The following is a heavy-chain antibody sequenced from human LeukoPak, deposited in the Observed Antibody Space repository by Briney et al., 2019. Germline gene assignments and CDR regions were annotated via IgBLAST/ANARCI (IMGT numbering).Heavy chain of an antibody. D-gene: IGHD2-2*01. Sequence: SETLSLTCTVSGGSVSSGSYYWSWIRQPPGRGLEWIMYIYYSGSTNYNPSLKSRVTISVDTSKNQFSLKLSSVTAADTAVYYCAATEVVVPAAPFETFDYWGQGTLVTVSS. CDR2: IYYSGST. CDR1: GGSVSSGSYY. V-gene: IGHV4-61*01. CDR3: AATEVVVPAAPFETFDY. J-gene: IGHJ4*02.